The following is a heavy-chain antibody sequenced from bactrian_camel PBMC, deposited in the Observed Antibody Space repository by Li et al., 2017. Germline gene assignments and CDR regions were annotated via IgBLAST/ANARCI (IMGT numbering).Heavy chain of an antibody. CDR2: IHSDGQKT. CDR3: ALKGPPAYYSAGYSY. V-gene: IGHV3-2*01. D-gene: IGHD2*01. CDR1: GFTFSDYY. Sequence: VQLVESGGDLVQPGGSLRLSCEASGFTFSDYYMSWVRQAPGKGPEWVSSIHSDGQKTFYADSVKGRFIVSRDDAKNTGYLQMNSLKSEDTARYYCALKGPPAYYSAGYSYWGQGTQVTVS. J-gene: IGHJ4*01.